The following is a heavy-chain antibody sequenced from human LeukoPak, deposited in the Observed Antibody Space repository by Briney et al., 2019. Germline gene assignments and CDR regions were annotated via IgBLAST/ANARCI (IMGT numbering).Heavy chain of an antibody. CDR1: GGSFSGYY. D-gene: IGHD2-15*01. V-gene: IGHV4-34*01. Sequence: SETLSLTCAVYGGSFSGYYWSWIRQPPGKGRGWIGEINHSGSTNYNPSLKSRVTISVDTSKNQFSLKLSSVTAADTAVYYCASRNPVPRGDFDYWGQGTLVTVSS. CDR2: INHSGST. CDR3: ASRNPVPRGDFDY. J-gene: IGHJ4*02.